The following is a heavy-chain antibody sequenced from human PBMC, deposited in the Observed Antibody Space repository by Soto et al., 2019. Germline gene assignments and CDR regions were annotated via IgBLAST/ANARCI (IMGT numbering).Heavy chain of an antibody. CDR1: GFTFSSYA. CDR2: ISYDGSNK. V-gene: IGHV3-30-3*01. J-gene: IGHJ4*02. D-gene: IGHD6-13*01. CDR3: ARNPRIAAAVIGGGY. Sequence: QVQLVESGGGVVQPGRSLRLSCAASGFTFSSYAMHWVRQAPGKGLEWVAVISYDGSNKYYTDSVKGRFTISRENSKKTLFLQMNRLRAEDTAVYYCARNPRIAAAVIGGGYWGQGTLVTVSS.